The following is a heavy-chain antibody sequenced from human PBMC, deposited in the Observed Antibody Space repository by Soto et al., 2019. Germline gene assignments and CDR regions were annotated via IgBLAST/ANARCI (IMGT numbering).Heavy chain of an antibody. D-gene: IGHD2-15*01. V-gene: IGHV4-30-2*01. CDR2: IYDNGVT. CDR3: AREVVRVGGVNGMDV. J-gene: IGHJ6*02. Sequence: PSETLSLTCAVSGGSISSGGYSWSWIRQPPGKGLEWIGYIYDNGVTDYNPSLKSRVSMSVDTSKNQFSLRLRSVTAADTAIYYCAREVVRVGGVNGMDVWGQGTTVTVSS. CDR1: GGSISSGGYS.